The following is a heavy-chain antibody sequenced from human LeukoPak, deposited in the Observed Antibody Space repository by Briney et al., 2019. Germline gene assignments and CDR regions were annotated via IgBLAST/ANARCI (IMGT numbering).Heavy chain of an antibody. J-gene: IGHJ5*02. D-gene: IGHD6-6*01. Sequence: GRSLRLSCAASGFTHSSYGMHLVRQAAGKGLEWVAVIWYDGSNKYYADSVKGRFTISRDNSKNTLYLQMNSLRAEDTAVYYCARASIAARLNNWFDPWGQGTLVTVSS. CDR3: ARASIAARLNNWFDP. V-gene: IGHV3-33*01. CDR1: GFTHSSYG. CDR2: IWYDGSNK.